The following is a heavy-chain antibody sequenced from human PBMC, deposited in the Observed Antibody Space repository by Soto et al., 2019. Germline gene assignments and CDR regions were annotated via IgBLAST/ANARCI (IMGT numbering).Heavy chain of an antibody. V-gene: IGHV4-30-2*01. Sequence: PSETLSLTCAVSGGSISSGGYSWSWIRQPPGEGLEWIGYIYHSGSTYYNPSLKSRVTISVDRSKNQFSLKLSSVTAADTAVYYCDRGMTTVATYDYWGQGTLVTVSS. CDR2: IYHSGST. D-gene: IGHD4-4*01. CDR1: GGSISSGGYS. J-gene: IGHJ4*02. CDR3: DRGMTTVATYDY.